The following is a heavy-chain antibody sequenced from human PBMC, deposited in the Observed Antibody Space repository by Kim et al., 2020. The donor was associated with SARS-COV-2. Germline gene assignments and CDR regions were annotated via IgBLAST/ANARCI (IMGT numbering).Heavy chain of an antibody. J-gene: IGHJ4*02. CDR3: VRGIDY. CDR1: GFSFKDYW. V-gene: IGHV3-7*01. CDR2: INLDGSGK. Sequence: GGSLRLSCAASGFSFKDYWMSWVRQLPGRGLEWVANINLDGSGKYYMDSVKGRFTISRDNAKNSLYLQMNSLRVEDTAVYDCVRGIDYWGRGTRVTVSS.